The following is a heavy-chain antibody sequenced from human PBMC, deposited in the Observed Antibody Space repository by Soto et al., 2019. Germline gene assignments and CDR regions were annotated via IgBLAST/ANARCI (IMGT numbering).Heavy chain of an antibody. CDR1: GFKFGSSS. D-gene: IGHD3-9*01. V-gene: IGHV3-15*01. CDR3: TTDGIYYDILTGYYTGAFDI. J-gene: IGHJ3*02. CDR2: IKSKTDGGTT. Sequence: GGSLRLSCAASGFKFGSSSWSWVRQAPGKGLELVGRIKSKTDGGTTDYAAPVKGRFTISRDDSKNTLYLQMNSLKTEDTAVYYCTTDGIYYDILTGYYTGAFDIWGQGTMVTVSS.